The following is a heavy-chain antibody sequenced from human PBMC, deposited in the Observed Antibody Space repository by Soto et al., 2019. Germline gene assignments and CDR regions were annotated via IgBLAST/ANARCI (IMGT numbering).Heavy chain of an antibody. Sequence: QVQLVESGGGVVQPGRSLRLSCAASGFTLSSYGMHWVRQAPGKGLEWVAVISYDGSNKYYADSVKGRFTISRDNSKNALYLQMNSLRAEDTAVYYCANWRLDAFDIWGQGTMVTVSS. CDR2: ISYDGSNK. CDR3: ANWRLDAFDI. CDR1: GFTLSSYG. J-gene: IGHJ3*02. V-gene: IGHV3-30*18.